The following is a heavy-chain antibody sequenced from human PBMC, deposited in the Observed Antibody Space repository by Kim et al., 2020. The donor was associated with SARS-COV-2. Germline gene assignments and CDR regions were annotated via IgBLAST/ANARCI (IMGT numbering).Heavy chain of an antibody. Sequence: GGSLRLSCAASGFTFSDYYMSWIRQAPGKGLEWVSYISSSGSTIYYADSVKGRFTISRDNAKNSLYLQMNSLRAEDTAVYYCARDRIVVVVAATYYYYYYGMDVWGQGTTVTVSS. CDR1: GFTFSDYY. D-gene: IGHD2-15*01. CDR3: ARDRIVVVVAATYYYYYYGMDV. CDR2: ISSSGSTI. V-gene: IGHV3-11*01. J-gene: IGHJ6*02.